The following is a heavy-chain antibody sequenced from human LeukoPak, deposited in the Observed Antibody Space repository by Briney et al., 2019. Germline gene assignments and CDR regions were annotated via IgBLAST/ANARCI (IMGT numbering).Heavy chain of an antibody. CDR2: ISYDGSNK. D-gene: IGHD6-6*01. CDR3: ARAYEYSSSSYAFDI. CDR1: GFTFSSYA. Sequence: GSLRLSCAASGFTFSSYAMHWVRQAPGKGLEWVAIISYDGSNKYYADSVKGRFTISRDNSKYTLYLQMNSLRAEDTAVYSCARAYEYSSSSYAFDIWGQGTMVTVSS. J-gene: IGHJ3*02. V-gene: IGHV3-30*04.